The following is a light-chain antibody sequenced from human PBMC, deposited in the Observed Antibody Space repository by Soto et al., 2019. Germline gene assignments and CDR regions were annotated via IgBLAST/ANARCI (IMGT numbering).Light chain of an antibody. CDR3: SSYRSSSTDIV. J-gene: IGLJ2*01. CDR2: DVS. V-gene: IGLV2-14*03. CDR1: SSDVGGYNY. Sequence: QSVLTQPASVSGSPGQSITISCTGTSSDVGGYNYVSWYQHHPGKAPKVIIYDVSDRPSGVSNRLSGSKSGNTASLTISGLQAEDEADYYCSSYRSSSTDIVFGGGTKLTVL.